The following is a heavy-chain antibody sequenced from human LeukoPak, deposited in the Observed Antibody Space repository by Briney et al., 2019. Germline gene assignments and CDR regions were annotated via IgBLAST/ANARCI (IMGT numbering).Heavy chain of an antibody. CDR1: GGSFSGYY. CDR3: ARAYCSGGSCYSGLTYYYYYYGMDV. CDR2: INHSGST. V-gene: IGHV4-34*01. Sequence: PSETLSLTCAVYGGSFSGYYWSWIRQPPGKGLEWIGEINHSGSTNYNPSLKSRVIISVDTSKNQFSLKLSSVTAADTAVYYCARAYCSGGSCYSGLTYYYYYYGMDVWGQGTTVTVSS. D-gene: IGHD2-15*01. J-gene: IGHJ6*02.